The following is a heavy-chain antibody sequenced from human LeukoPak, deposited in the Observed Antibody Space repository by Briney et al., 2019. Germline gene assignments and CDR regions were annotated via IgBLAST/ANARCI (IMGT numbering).Heavy chain of an antibody. CDR3: TRSGAPYCRGSSCYEDWFDP. Sequence: GRSLRLSCAASGFTFSSYGMHWVRQAPGKGLEWVAVIWYDGSNKYYVDSVKGRFTISRDNAKKSLHLQMNTLRAEDTAVYYCTRSGAPYCRGSSCYEDWFDPWGQGTLVTVSS. J-gene: IGHJ5*02. CDR1: GFTFSSYG. D-gene: IGHD2-15*01. V-gene: IGHV3-33*01. CDR2: IWYDGSNK.